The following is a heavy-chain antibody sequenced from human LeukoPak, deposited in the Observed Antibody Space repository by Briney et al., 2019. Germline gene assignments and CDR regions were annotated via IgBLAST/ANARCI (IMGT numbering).Heavy chain of an antibody. V-gene: IGHV1-69*13. Sequence: SVKVSCKASGGTFISYAISWVRQAPGQGLEWMGEIIPIFGTANYAQKFQGRVTITADESTSTAYMELSSLRSEDTAVYYCARVVNSGSYHGFDYWGQGTLVTVSS. CDR3: ARVVNSGSYHGFDY. CDR2: IIPIFGTA. CDR1: GGTFISYA. J-gene: IGHJ4*02. D-gene: IGHD1-26*01.